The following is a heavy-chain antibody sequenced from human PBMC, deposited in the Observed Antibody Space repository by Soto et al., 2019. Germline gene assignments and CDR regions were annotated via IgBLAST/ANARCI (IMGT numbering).Heavy chain of an antibody. CDR2: INPDGRGT. CDR3: ARVGQGAWYFDL. Sequence: EVQLVESGGGLVQPRGSLTLSCAASGFTFSSYWMHWVRQAPGKGVVWVSRINPDGRGTNYADSVKGRFTISRDNAKNTLYLQMNSLRPEDTAVYYCARVGQGAWYFDLWGRGTLVTVSS. V-gene: IGHV3-74*01. J-gene: IGHJ2*01. D-gene: IGHD1-26*01. CDR1: GFTFSSYW.